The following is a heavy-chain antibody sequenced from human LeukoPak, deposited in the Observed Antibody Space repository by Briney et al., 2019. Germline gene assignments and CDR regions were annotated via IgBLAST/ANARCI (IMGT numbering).Heavy chain of an antibody. Sequence: PSETLSLTCTVSGGSISSNNYYWSWIRQHPGKGLEWIGYIYYNGRINYNPSLKSRIAISVDTSKNQFSLKLSSVTAADTAVYYCARRVEAFPTYYFDYWGQGTRVTVSS. D-gene: IGHD3-3*02. CDR1: GGSISSNNYY. CDR2: IYYNGRI. J-gene: IGHJ4*02. CDR3: ARRVEAFPTYYFDY. V-gene: IGHV4-31*03.